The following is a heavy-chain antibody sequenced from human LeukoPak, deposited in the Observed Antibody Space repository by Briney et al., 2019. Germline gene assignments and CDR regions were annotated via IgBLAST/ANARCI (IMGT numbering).Heavy chain of an antibody. CDR2: IYYSGST. V-gene: IGHV4-59*01. CDR3: ARGGYSYGLYGMDV. Sequence: PSETLSLTCAVYGGSFSGYYWSWIRQPPGKGLEWIGYIYYSGSTNYNPSLKSRVTISVDTSKNQFSLKLSSVTAADTAVYYCARGGYSYGLYGMDVWGQGTTVTVSS. D-gene: IGHD5-18*01. J-gene: IGHJ6*02. CDR1: GGSFSGYY.